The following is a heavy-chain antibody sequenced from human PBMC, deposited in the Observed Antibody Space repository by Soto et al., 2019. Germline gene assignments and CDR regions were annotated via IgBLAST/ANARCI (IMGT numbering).Heavy chain of an antibody. CDR2: IYYSGST. D-gene: IGHD5-18*01. CDR1: GGSISSGDYY. V-gene: IGHV4-30-4*01. CDR3: ARVLGYSYGHSPFDY. J-gene: IGHJ4*02. Sequence: SETLSLTCTVSGGSISSGDYYWSWIRQPPGKGLEWIGYIYYSGSTYYNPSLKSRVTISVDTSKNQFSLKLSSVTAADTAVYYCARVLGYSYGHSPFDYWGQGTLVTV.